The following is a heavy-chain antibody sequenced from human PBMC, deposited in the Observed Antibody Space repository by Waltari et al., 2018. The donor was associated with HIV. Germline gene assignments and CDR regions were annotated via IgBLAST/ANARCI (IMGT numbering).Heavy chain of an antibody. J-gene: IGHJ4*02. CDR3: TRLGALGWTNYVAY. V-gene: IGHV4-61*01. D-gene: IGHD2-8*01. CDR1: GGSVSSGNYY. CDR2: VYYSGVA. Sequence: QVQLQESGPGLVRPSETLSLPCTVPGGSVSSGNYYWSWIRQSPEKGLEAIGYVYYSGVAHYNPSLKSRVTISIDTSKNQFSLNLTSVTAADTAVYYCTRLGALGWTNYVAYWGQGTLVTVSS.